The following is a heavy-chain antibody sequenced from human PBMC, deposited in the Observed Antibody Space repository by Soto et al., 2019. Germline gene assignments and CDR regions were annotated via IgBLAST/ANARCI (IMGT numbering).Heavy chain of an antibody. CDR2: ISSRSRSI. V-gene: IGHV3-21*01. J-gene: IGHJ6*02. CDR3: ARRGSLLWFGELFSTDYYGMDV. Sequence: GGSLRLSCAASGFTFSSYSMHWVRQAPGKGLEWVSSISSRSRSIYYADSQKGRFTISRDNTKNSLYLQMNNLRAEDTAVYYCARRGSLLWFGELFSTDYYGMDVWGQGTTVTVSS. D-gene: IGHD3-10*01. CDR1: GFTFSSYS.